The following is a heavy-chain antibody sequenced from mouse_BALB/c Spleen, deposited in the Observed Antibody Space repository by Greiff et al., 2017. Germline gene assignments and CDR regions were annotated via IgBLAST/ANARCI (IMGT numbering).Heavy chain of an antibody. CDR1: GYAFSSYW. CDR2: IYPGDGDT. J-gene: IGHJ3*01. D-gene: IGHD1-1*01. V-gene: IGHV1-80*01. CDR3: ARDYDYGSPFAY. Sequence: VKLMESGAELVRPGSSVKISCKASGYAFSSYWMNWVKQRPGQGLEWIGQIYPGDGDTNYNGKFKGKATLTADKSSSTAYMQLSSLTSEDSAVYFCARDYDYGSPFAYWGQGTLVTVSA.